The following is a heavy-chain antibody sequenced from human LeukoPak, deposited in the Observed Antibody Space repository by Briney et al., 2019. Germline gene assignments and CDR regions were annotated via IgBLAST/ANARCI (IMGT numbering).Heavy chain of an antibody. CDR2: INHSGSN. CDR3: ARGRRGVYSRSYVRRWFDP. Sequence: SETLSLSCAVYGGSFSGYYWSWIRQPPGKGLEWIGEINHSGSNKYNQSIKSRVTISVDTYKKQFSLKLSSVTAADTAVYYCARGRRGVYSRSYVRRWFDPWGQGTLVTVSS. V-gene: IGHV4-34*01. J-gene: IGHJ5*02. D-gene: IGHD6-13*01. CDR1: GGSFSGYY.